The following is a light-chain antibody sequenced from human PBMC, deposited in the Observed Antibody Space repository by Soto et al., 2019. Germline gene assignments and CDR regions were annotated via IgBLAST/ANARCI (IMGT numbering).Light chain of an antibody. CDR3: HQTDSIPET. V-gene: IGKV1-39*01. Sequence: DIQMTQSPSSLSASVGDTVTITCRASQSITLFLNWYQQKPGKAPKLLIYAASSLQSGDPSRFTGNGSGTDFTLTISSLQPEDFATYYCHQTDSIPETFGQGTKVEIK. J-gene: IGKJ1*01. CDR1: QSITLF. CDR2: AAS.